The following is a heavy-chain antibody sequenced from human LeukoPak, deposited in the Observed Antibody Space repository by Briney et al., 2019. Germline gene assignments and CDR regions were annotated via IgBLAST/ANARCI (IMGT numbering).Heavy chain of an antibody. Sequence: SETLSLTCTVSGGSISSSSYYWGWIRQPPGKGLGWIGSIYYSGSTYYNPSLKSRVTISVDTSKNQFSLKLSSVTAADTAVYYCAAETRVVVVPAAIRGNWFDPWGQGTLVAVSS. J-gene: IGHJ5*02. CDR2: IYYSGST. CDR1: GGSISSSSYY. CDR3: AAETRVVVVPAAIRGNWFDP. V-gene: IGHV4-39*01. D-gene: IGHD2-2*02.